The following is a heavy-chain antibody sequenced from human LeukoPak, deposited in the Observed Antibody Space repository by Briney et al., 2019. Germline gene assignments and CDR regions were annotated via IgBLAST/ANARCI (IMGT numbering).Heavy chain of an antibody. CDR1: GFTFSSYG. CDR2: IRYDGSNK. D-gene: IGHD5-18*01. V-gene: IGHV3-30*02. CDR3: ASNPGRYSYGSDAFDI. J-gene: IGHJ3*02. Sequence: GGSLRLSCAASGFTFSSYGMHWVRQAPGKGLEWVAFIRYDGSNKYYADSVKGRFTISRDNSKNTLYLQMNSLRSEDTAVYYCASNPGRYSYGSDAFDIWGQGTMVTVSS.